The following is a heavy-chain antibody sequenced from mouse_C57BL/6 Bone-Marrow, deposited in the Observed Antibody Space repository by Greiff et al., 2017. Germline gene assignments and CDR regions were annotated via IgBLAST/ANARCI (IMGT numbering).Heavy chain of an antibody. D-gene: IGHD1-1*01. J-gene: IGHJ4*01. CDR2: INPNNGGT. CDR3: ARGEGSSSYYAMDD. V-gene: IGHV1-22*01. CDR1: GYTFTDYN. Sequence: VQLQQSGPELVKPGASVKMSCKASGYTFTDYNMHWVKQSHGQSLEWIGYINPNNGGTSYNQKFKGKATLTVNKSSSTAYMELRSLTSEDSAVYYCARGEGSSSYYAMDDWGQGTSVTVAS.